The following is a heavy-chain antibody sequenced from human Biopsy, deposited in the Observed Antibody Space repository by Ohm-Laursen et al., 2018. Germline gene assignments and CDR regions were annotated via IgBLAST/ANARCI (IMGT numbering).Heavy chain of an antibody. CDR3: AKDKGTFNFYYYGMDV. CDR1: GFTFSNSG. Sequence: SLRLSCTASGFTFSNSGMHWVRQAPGKGLEWVAAISYDGSKTDYGDSVKGRLNISRDNSKNTLDLQMSSLRVEDTAVYFCAKDKGTFNFYYYGMDVWGQGTTVTVSS. J-gene: IGHJ6*02. CDR2: ISYDGSKT. V-gene: IGHV3-30*18. D-gene: IGHD2/OR15-2a*01.